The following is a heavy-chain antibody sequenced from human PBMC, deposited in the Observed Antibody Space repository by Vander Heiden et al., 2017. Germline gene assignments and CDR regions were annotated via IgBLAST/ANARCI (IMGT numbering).Heavy chain of an antibody. J-gene: IGHJ6*02. CDR3: AKDLHYWAACDV. V-gene: IGHV3-23*01. D-gene: IGHD2-8*02. CDR1: GLSMGGYA. CDR2: IAHDGAST. Sequence: EVQVLESGGGLVPPGGALRLSGVVSGLSMGGYAMSWGRQARGKGLEWVSGIAHDGASTHYADSVRGRFTISRDNSKNTVILQMNSLRDDDTATYDGAKDLHYWAACDVWGQGTTVIVSS.